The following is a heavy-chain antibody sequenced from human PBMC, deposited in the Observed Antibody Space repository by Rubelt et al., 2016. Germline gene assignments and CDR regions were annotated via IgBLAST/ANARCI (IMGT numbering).Heavy chain of an antibody. CDR3: TTDTAMDNDFDY. CDR1: GFTFSNAW. Sequence: EVQLVESGGGLVQPGGSLRLSCAASGFTFSNAWLNWVRQAPGKGLEWVGRIKIKTDGGTTDYAAPVKGRCTSSRDDSKNTLYLQVNSLKTEDTAVYYCTTDTAMDNDFDYWGQGTLVTVSS. J-gene: IGHJ4*02. CDR2: IKIKTDGGTT. D-gene: IGHD5-18*01. V-gene: IGHV3-15*07.